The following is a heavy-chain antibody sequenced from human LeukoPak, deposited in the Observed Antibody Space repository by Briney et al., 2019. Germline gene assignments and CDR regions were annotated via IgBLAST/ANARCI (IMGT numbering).Heavy chain of an antibody. Sequence: SETLSLTCTVSGGSISSYYWSWIRQPAGKGLEWIGRIYTSGGTNYNPSLKSRVTMSVDTSKNQFSLKLSSVTAADTAVYYCARAGVEYYDFWSGRYGMDVWGQGTTVTVSS. D-gene: IGHD3-3*01. CDR2: IYTSGGT. V-gene: IGHV4-4*07. CDR3: ARAGVEYYDFWSGRYGMDV. J-gene: IGHJ6*02. CDR1: GGSISSYY.